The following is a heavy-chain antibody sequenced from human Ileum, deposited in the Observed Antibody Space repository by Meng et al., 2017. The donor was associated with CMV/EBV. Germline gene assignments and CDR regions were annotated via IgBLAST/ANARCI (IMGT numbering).Heavy chain of an antibody. Sequence: ASVKVSCKASGYTFTGYYMHWVRQAPGQGLEWMGWINPNSGGTNYAQKFQGRVTMTRDTSISTAYMELSRLRSDDTAVYYCAREEIFGEVTKYYYYGMDVWGQGTTVTVSS. CDR2: INPNSGGT. J-gene: IGHJ6*02. CDR1: GYTFTGYY. CDR3: AREEIFGEVTKYYYYGMDV. D-gene: IGHD3-3*01. V-gene: IGHV1-2*02.